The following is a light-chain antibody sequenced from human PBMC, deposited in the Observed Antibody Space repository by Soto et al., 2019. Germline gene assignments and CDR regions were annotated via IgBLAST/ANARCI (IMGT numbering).Light chain of an antibody. Sequence: DIVMTQSPLSLPVTPGEPASISCRSSQSLLHSNGYNYLDWYLQKSGQSPQLLIYLGSNRASGVPDRFSGSGSGTDFTLKISRVQAEDVGVYYCMQALQTPRTFGPGTKVDIK. CDR1: QSLLHSNGYNY. CDR3: MQALQTPRT. J-gene: IGKJ3*01. V-gene: IGKV2-28*01. CDR2: LGS.